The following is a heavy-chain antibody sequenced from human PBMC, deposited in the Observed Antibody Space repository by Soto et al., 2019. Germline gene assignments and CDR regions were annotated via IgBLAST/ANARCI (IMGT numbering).Heavy chain of an antibody. Sequence: SETLSLTCTVSGGSISSYYWSWIRQPPGKGLEWIGYIYYSGSTNYNPSLKSRVTISEDTSKNQLSLKLSSVTAADTAVYYCARRGSSSFFDWFDPWGQGTLVTVSS. V-gene: IGHV4-59*08. CDR3: ARRGSSSFFDWFDP. CDR2: IYYSGST. D-gene: IGHD6-13*01. CDR1: GGSISSYY. J-gene: IGHJ5*02.